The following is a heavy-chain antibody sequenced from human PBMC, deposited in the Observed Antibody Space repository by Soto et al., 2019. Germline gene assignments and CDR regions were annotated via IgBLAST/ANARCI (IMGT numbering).Heavy chain of an antibody. V-gene: IGHV1-18*04. D-gene: IGHD3-22*01. CDR2: ISAYNGNT. J-gene: IGHJ5*02. CDR1: GYTFTSYG. CDR3: ARGHHHVPKSYYYNSSGYYYDWFDP. Sequence: ASVKVSCKASGYTFTSYGISWVRQAPGQGLEWMGWISAYNGNTNYAQKLQGRVTMTTDTSTSTAYMELRSLRSDDTAVYYCARGHHHVPKSYYYNSSGYYYDWFDPWGQGTLVTVSS.